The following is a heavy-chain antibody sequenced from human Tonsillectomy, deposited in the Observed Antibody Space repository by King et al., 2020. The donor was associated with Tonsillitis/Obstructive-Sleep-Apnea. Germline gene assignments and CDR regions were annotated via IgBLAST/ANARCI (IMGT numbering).Heavy chain of an antibody. CDR2: ISSNSRYI. D-gene: IGHD2-15*01. V-gene: IGHV3-21*01. Sequence: VQLVESGGGLVKPGGSLRLSCAASGFTVSGYSMNWVRQAPGKGLEWVSSISSNSRYIHYADSVKGRFTISRDNAKNSPFLQMNSLRAEDTAIYYCARVVAFGMTWGQGTLVTVSS. J-gene: IGHJ5*02. CDR3: ARVVAFGMT. CDR1: GFTVSGYS.